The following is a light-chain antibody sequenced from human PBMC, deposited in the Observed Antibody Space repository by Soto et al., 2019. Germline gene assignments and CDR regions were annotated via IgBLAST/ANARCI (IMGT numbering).Light chain of an antibody. CDR1: SRDVGGHDY. Sequence: QSALTQPPSASGSPGQSVTISCTGTSRDVGGHDYVSWYQQHPGKAPKLLIYEVTKRPSGVPDRFSGSKSGNTASLTVSGLQADDEAGYYCNSYVTGNSLIFGGGTKLTVL. V-gene: IGLV2-8*01. CDR2: EVT. CDR3: NSYVTGNSLI. J-gene: IGLJ2*01.